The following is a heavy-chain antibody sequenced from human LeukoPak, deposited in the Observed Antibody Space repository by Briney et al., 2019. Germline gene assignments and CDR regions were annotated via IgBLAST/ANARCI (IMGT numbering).Heavy chain of an antibody. V-gene: IGHV4-59*01. D-gene: IGHD2-2*01. CDR2: IHSSGSP. CDR1: GGSISSYY. CDR3: ARGGSPFCISPSCQGAFDS. J-gene: IGHJ4*02. Sequence: SETLSLTCTVSGGSISSYYWSWVRQPPGKGLEWIGYIHSSGSPNYNPSLKSRVTISVDTSKNHFSLYLSSVTAADTAVYYCARGGSPFCISPSCQGAFDSWGQGTLVTVSS.